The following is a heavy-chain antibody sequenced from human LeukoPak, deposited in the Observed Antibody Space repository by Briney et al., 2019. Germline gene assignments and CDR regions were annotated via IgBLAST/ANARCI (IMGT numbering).Heavy chain of an antibody. D-gene: IGHD3-9*01. CDR1: GGSISSYY. CDR3: ARDGRYFDWFSTPDAFDI. J-gene: IGHJ3*02. CDR2: IYYSGST. Sequence: SETLSLTCTVSGGSISSYYWSWIRQPPGKGLEWIGYIYYSGSTNYNPSLKGRVTISVDTSKNQFSLKLSSVTAADTAVYYCARDGRYFDWFSTPDAFDIWGQGTMVTVSS. V-gene: IGHV4-59*01.